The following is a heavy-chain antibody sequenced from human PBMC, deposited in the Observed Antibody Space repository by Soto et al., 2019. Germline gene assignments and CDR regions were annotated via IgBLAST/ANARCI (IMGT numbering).Heavy chain of an antibody. D-gene: IGHD3-9*01. Sequence: GGSLRLSCAASGINFSRAWMSWVRQAPGKGLEWVGRIKSKFDGETIDYAAPVKGRFTISRDDSKNIVYLQMNSLNTEDTAVYYCATGLLRYYAFWGHGTLVTVSS. CDR3: ATGLLRYYAF. CDR1: GINFSRAW. CDR2: IKSKFDGETI. V-gene: IGHV3-15*01. J-gene: IGHJ4*01.